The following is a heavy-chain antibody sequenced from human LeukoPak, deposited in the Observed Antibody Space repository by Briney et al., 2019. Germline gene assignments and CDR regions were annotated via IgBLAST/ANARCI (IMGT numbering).Heavy chain of an antibody. CDR1: GGSFSGYY. CDR2: INHSGST. CDR3: AGTYYYDKGAFDI. Sequence: SETLSLTCAVYGGSFSGYYWSWIRQPPGEGLEWIGEINHSGSTNYNPSLKSRVTISVDTSKNQFSLKLSSVTAADTAVYYCAGTYYYDKGAFDIWGQGTMVTVSS. D-gene: IGHD3-22*01. V-gene: IGHV4-34*01. J-gene: IGHJ3*02.